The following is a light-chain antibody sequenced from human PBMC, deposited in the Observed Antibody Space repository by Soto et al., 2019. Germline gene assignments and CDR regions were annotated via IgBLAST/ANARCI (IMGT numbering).Light chain of an antibody. J-gene: IGKJ2*01. CDR2: AAS. CDR1: QSVSSIF. CDR3: QQYDDSPLYT. Sequence: EIVLTQSPGTLSLSPGERATLSCRASQSVSSIFLAWYQQKPGQAPRLLIYAASSRATGVPDRFSGSVSGTDFTLTISRLEPEDFAVYYCQQYDDSPLYTFGQGTKVEIK. V-gene: IGKV3-20*01.